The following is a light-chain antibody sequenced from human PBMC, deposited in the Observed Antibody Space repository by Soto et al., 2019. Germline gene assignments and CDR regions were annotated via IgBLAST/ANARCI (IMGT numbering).Light chain of an antibody. Sequence: QSALTQPASVSGSPGQSITISCTGTSSDVGGYNYVSWYQQHPGKAPKLMIYEVSNRPSGVSNRFFGSKSGNTASLTISRLQAEDEADYYCSSYTSSSTYVFGTGTKLTVL. J-gene: IGLJ1*01. CDR1: SSDVGGYNY. CDR2: EVS. CDR3: SSYTSSSTYV. V-gene: IGLV2-14*01.